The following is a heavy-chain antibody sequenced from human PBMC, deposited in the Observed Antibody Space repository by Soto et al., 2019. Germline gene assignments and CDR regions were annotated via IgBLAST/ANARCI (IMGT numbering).Heavy chain of an antibody. CDR2: IHYSGSV. CDR3: VREDDGGDRDYYGLDV. Sequence: QVQLQESDPGLVRPSQTLSLTCTVSGGSISVEHYHWTWIRQPPGKGLEWIGYIHYSGSVYYNPSPQSRLSMSVDTSKNLFSLNLASVTAADTAVYFCVREDDGGDRDYYGLDVWGQGTTVTVSS. CDR1: GGSISVEHYH. V-gene: IGHV4-30-4*01. J-gene: IGHJ6*02. D-gene: IGHD2-21*02.